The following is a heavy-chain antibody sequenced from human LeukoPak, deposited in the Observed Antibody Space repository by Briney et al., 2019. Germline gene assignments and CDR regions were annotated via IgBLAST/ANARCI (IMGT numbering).Heavy chain of an antibody. D-gene: IGHD4-23*01. CDR1: GGTFSSYT. CDR3: ATRIGGNSDWYFDL. Sequence: GASVKVSCKASGGTFSSYTISWVRQAPGQGLEWMGRIIPILSIANYAQKFQGRVTITADKSTSTAYMELSSLRSEDTAVYYCATRIGGNSDWYFDLWGRGTLVTVSS. J-gene: IGHJ2*01. CDR2: IIPILSIA. V-gene: IGHV1-69*02.